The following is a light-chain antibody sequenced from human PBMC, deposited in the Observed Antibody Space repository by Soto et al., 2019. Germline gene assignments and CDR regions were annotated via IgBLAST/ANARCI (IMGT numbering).Light chain of an antibody. V-gene: IGLV2-11*01. CDR1: SSDVGAYNY. CDR3: CSYAGTYTWI. J-gene: IGLJ2*01. CDR2: DVA. Sequence: QSVLTQPRSVSGSPGQSVTISCTGTSSDVGAYNYVSWYQQHPGIAPRVMIYDVAKRPSGVPDRFSGSKSGNTASLTISGLQAEDEADYYCCSYAGTYTWIFGGGTQLTVL.